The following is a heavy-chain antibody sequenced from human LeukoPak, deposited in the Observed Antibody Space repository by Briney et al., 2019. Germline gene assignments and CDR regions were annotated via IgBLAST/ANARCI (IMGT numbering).Heavy chain of an antibody. D-gene: IGHD3-10*01. V-gene: IGHV3-7*01. Sequence: GGSLRLSCAASEFTFSRYWMTWVRQAPGKGLEWVANIKKDGSNKNYVDSVKGRFTISRDNAKNSLYLQMNSLRAEDTAVYYCASIWFGTKIVNYYYMDVWGKGTTVTVSS. CDR3: ASIWFGTKIVNYYYMDV. CDR2: IKKDGSNK. J-gene: IGHJ6*03. CDR1: EFTFSRYW.